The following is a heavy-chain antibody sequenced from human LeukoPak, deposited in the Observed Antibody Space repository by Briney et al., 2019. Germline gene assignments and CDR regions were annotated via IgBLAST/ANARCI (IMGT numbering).Heavy chain of an antibody. CDR1: GFTFTSSA. V-gene: IGHV1-58*02. CDR2: IVVGSGNT. Sequence: ASVKVSCKASGFTFTSSAMQWVRQARGQRLEWIGWIVVGSGNTNYAQKFQERVTITRDMSTSTAYMGLSSLRSEDTAVYYCAAETYYYDSSGYPSLDYWGQGTLVTVSS. J-gene: IGHJ4*02. CDR3: AAETYYYDSSGYPSLDY. D-gene: IGHD3-22*01.